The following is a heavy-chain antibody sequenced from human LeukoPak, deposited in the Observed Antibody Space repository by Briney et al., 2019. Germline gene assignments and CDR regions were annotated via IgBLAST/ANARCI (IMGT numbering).Heavy chain of an antibody. D-gene: IGHD1-1*01. J-gene: IGHJ4*02. Sequence: GGSLRLSCAASGFTFSSYSMNWVRQAPGKGLEWVANIRKDGSEKYYVDSVKGRFTISRDNAKNSLYLQMNSLRAEDTAVYYCAQLRDEYWGQGTLVTVSS. V-gene: IGHV3-7*02. CDR1: GFTFSSYS. CDR3: AQLRDEY. CDR2: IRKDGSEK.